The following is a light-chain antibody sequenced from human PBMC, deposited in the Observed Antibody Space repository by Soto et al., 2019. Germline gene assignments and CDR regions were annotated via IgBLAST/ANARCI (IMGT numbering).Light chain of an antibody. CDR3: QQYGRSPFT. J-gene: IGKJ3*01. CDR1: QSVSSNY. V-gene: IGKV3-20*01. CDR2: GAS. Sequence: EIVMTQSPGTLSLSPGETATLSCRASQSVSSNYVAWFHQKPGQAPRLLIYGASSRATGVPDRFSASGSGTDLTLTISRLETEDCEVYYCQQYGRSPFTFGPGTKVDIK.